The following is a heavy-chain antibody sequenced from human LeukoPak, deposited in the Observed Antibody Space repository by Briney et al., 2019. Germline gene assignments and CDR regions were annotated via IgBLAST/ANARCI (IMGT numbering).Heavy chain of an antibody. J-gene: IGHJ4*02. CDR2: INPNSGGT. V-gene: IGHV1-2*06. CDR1: GYTFTGYY. Sequence: GASVKVSCKASGYTFTGYYMHWVRQAPGQGLEWMGRINPNSGGTNYAQKFQGRVTMTRDTSISTAYMELSRLRSDDTAVYYCARSSLYGSGSYHNDYWGQGTLVTVSS. D-gene: IGHD3-10*01. CDR3: ARSSLYGSGSYHNDY.